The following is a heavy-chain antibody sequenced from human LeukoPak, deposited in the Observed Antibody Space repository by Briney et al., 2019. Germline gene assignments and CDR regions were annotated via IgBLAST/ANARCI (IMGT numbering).Heavy chain of an antibody. CDR2: IKQDGIEK. V-gene: IGHV3-7*01. J-gene: IGHJ1*01. Sequence: GGSLRLSCAASGFTFSNFWMTGIRQAPGKGLEWVANIKQDGIEKYYVDSVEGRFTVSRDNTKNTLFLQMNSLRAEDTAVYYCARGSSGYYCDHFQTWGQGSLVTVSS. D-gene: IGHD3-22*01. CDR1: GFTFSNFW. CDR3: ARGSSGYYCDHFQT.